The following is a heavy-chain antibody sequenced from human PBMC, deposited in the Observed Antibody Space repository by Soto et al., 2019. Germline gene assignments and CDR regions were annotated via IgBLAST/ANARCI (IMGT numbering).Heavy chain of an antibody. CDR3: AREGSSGWPFDS. V-gene: IGHV1-46*01. Sequence: QVQLVQSGAEVKKPGASVKVSCKASGYTFTSYYMHWVRQAPGQGLEWMGVINPSGDGTRYAQKFQGRVTMTRDTSTSTVYMDLSSLKSEDTAVYYCAREGSSGWPFDSWGQGTLVTVSS. J-gene: IGHJ4*02. D-gene: IGHD6-19*01. CDR1: GYTFTSYY. CDR2: INPSGDGT.